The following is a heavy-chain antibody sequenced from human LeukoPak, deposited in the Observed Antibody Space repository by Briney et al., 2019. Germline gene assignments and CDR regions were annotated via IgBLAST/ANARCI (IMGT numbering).Heavy chain of an antibody. D-gene: IGHD2-2*01. V-gene: IGHV3-30*04. CDR1: GFTFSSYA. J-gene: IGHJ6*04. Sequence: GRSLRLSCAASGFTFSSYAMHWVRQAPGKGLEWLAVISYDGSNKYYADSVKGRFTISRDNSKNTLYLQMNSLRAEDTAVYYCARAGYCSSTSCRFYYYYYYGMDVWGKGTTVTVSS. CDR3: ARAGYCSSTSCRFYYYYYYGMDV. CDR2: ISYDGSNK.